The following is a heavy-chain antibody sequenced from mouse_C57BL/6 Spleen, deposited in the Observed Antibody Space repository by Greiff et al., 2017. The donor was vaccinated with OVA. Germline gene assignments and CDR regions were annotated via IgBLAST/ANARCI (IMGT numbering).Heavy chain of an antibody. CDR3: ARSPRSSYRYFDV. D-gene: IGHD1-1*01. J-gene: IGHJ1*03. CDR2: IYPGSGST. CDR1: GYTFTSCC. Sequence: QVQLQQPGAELVKPGASVKMSCKASGYTFTSCCITWVKQRPGQGLEWIGDIYPGSGSTNYNEKFKSKATLTVDTSSSTAYMQLSSLTSEDSAVYYCARSPRSSYRYFDVWGTGTTVTVSS. V-gene: IGHV1-55*01.